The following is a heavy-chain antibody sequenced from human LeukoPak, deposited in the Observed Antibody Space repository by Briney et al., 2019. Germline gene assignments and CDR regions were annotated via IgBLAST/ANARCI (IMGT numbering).Heavy chain of an antibody. V-gene: IGHV3-30*18. CDR1: GFTFSSYG. CDR3: AKASALWFGELLIGNWFDP. D-gene: IGHD3-10*01. J-gene: IGHJ5*02. CDR2: ISYDGSNK. Sequence: PGGSLRLSCAASGFTFSSYGMHWVRQAPSKGLEWVAVISYDGSNKYYADSVEGRFTISRDNSKNTLYLQMNSLRAEDTAVYYCAKASALWFGELLIGNWFDPWGQGTLVTVSS.